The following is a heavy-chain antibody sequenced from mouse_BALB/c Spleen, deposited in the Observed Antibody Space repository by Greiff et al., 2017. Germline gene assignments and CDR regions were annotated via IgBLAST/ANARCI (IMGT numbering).Heavy chain of an antibody. CDR3: AQATATWYFDV. CDR1: GYTFTSYV. J-gene: IGHJ1*01. V-gene: IGHV1-14*01. D-gene: IGHD1-2*01. Sequence: EVQLQQSGPELVKPGASVKMSCKASGYTFTSYVMHWVKQKPGQGLEWIGYINPYNDGTKYNEKFKGKATLTSDKSSSTAYMELSSLTSEDSAVYYCAQATATWYFDVWGAGTTVTVSS. CDR2: INPYNDGT.